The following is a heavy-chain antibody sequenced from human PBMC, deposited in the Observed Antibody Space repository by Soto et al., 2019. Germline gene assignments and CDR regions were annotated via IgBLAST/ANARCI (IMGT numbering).Heavy chain of an antibody. CDR1: GFTFSRYT. D-gene: IGHD3-22*01. CDR3: VRDRDSSGPLRMAV. V-gene: IGHV3-30-3*01. J-gene: IGHJ6*02. CDR2: ISDDGNNK. Sequence: PGGFLRLSCAASGFTFSRYTMHWVRQAPGKGLEWMAFISDDGNNKYYADSVKGQFTISRDNSKNTLYLQMNSLRTEDTAVYYCVRDRDSSGPLRMAVWGQRTTVTVSS.